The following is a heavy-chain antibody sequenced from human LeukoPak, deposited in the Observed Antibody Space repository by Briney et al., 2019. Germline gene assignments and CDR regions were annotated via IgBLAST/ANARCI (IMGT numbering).Heavy chain of an antibody. J-gene: IGHJ4*02. CDR3: ARALSRGYSGYDYGLGY. V-gene: IGHV1-18*01. Sequence: GASVTVSCTASGYTFINYGVTWVRQAPGQGLEWMGWISASNGNTNYAQKLQGRVTMTTETSTSTAHMELRSLRSDDTAVYYCARALSRGYSGYDYGLGYWGQGTLVTVSS. CDR1: GYTFINYG. D-gene: IGHD5-12*01. CDR2: ISASNGNT.